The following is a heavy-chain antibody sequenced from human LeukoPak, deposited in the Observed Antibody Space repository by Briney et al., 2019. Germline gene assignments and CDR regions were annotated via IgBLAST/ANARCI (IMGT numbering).Heavy chain of an antibody. V-gene: IGHV3-23*01. CDR3: AKGLRGNYDY. CDR1: GLTFKRYD. CDR2: ISDSGVST. D-gene: IGHD1-26*01. Sequence: PGGSLRLPCAACGLTFKRYDMVWVPQAREKGLEYVSYISDSGVSTYYAGSGKGRFTISRDNSKNTLYLQMNSLRAEDTAVYYCAKGLRGNYDYWGQGTLVTVS. J-gene: IGHJ4*02.